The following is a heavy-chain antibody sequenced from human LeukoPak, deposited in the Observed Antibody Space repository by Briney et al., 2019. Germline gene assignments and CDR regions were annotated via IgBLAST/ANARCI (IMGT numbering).Heavy chain of an antibody. J-gene: IGHJ4*02. CDR1: GFTFSSYA. CDR2: ISGSGGST. D-gene: IGHD6-13*01. V-gene: IGHV3-23*01. Sequence: PGGSLRLSCAASGFTFSSYAMSWVRQAPGKGLEWVSAISGSGGSTYYADSVKGRFTISRDNAKNSLYLQMNSLRAEDTAVYYCARDKETSSWTPSFDYWGQGTLVTVSS. CDR3: ARDKETSSWTPSFDY.